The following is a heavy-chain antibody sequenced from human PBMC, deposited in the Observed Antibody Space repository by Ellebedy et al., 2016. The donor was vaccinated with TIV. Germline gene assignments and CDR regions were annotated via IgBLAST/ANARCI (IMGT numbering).Heavy chain of an antibody. V-gene: IGHV1-46*01. CDR1: GGTFSSYA. CDR3: ARDRHPVWFGELLSNDY. D-gene: IGHD3-10*01. J-gene: IGHJ4*02. CDR2: INPSGGST. Sequence: ASVKVSXKASGGTFSSYAISWVRQAPGQGLEWMGIINPSGGSTSYAQKFQGRVTMTTDTSTSTAYMELRSLRSDDTAVYYCARDRHPVWFGELLSNDYWGQGTLVTVSS.